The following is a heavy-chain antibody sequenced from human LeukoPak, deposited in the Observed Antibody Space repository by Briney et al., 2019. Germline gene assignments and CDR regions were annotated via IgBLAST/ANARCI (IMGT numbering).Heavy chain of an antibody. V-gene: IGHV3-73*01. Sequence: GGSLRLSCAASGFTFSGSAMHWVRQASGKGLEWVGRIRSKANSYATAYAASVKGRFTISRDDSKNTAYLQMNSLKTDDTAVYYCTARVVPAAMIDYWGQGTLVTVSS. CDR1: GFTFSGSA. D-gene: IGHD2-2*01. CDR2: IRSKANSYAT. CDR3: TARVVPAAMIDY. J-gene: IGHJ4*02.